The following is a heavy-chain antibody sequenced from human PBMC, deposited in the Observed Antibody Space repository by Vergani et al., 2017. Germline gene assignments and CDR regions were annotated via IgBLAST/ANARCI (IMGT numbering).Heavy chain of an antibody. Sequence: EVQLLESGGGLVQPGGSLRLSCAASGFTFSSYAMSWVRQAPGKGLEWVSAISGSGGSTYYADSVKGRFTISRDNSKNTLYLQMNSLRAEDTAVYYCARYTLIAAAGYYYYYYGMDVWGQGTTVTVSS. V-gene: IGHV3-23*01. CDR1: GFTFSSYA. D-gene: IGHD6-13*01. CDR3: ARYTLIAAAGYYYYYYGMDV. J-gene: IGHJ6*02. CDR2: ISGSGGST.